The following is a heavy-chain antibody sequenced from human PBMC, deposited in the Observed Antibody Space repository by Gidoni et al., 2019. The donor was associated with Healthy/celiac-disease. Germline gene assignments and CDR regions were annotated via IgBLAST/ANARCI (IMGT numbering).Heavy chain of an antibody. CDR1: GYTFTGYY. CDR3: ASEGWKWFGESWFDP. D-gene: IGHD3-10*01. CDR2: INPNSGGT. Sequence: QVQLVQSGAEEKTPGASVKVSFKASGYTFTGYYMHWVRQAPGQGLEWMGWINPNSGGTNYAQKFQGRVTMTRDTSISTAYMELSRLRSDDTAVYYCASEGWKWFGESWFDPWGQGTLVTVSS. V-gene: IGHV1-2*02. J-gene: IGHJ5*02.